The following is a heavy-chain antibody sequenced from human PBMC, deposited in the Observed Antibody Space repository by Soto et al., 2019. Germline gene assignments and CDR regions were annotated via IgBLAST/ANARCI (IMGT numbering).Heavy chain of an antibody. Sequence: SETLSLTCTVSGGSISSYYWSWIRQPAGKGLEWIGRIYASGGTNYNPSPKSRVTMSADTSKNQLSLRLSSVTAADTAVYYCARDRKQNGDYLPDYYYGMDVWGQGTTVTVSS. CDR1: GGSISSYY. CDR3: ARDRKQNGDYLPDYYYGMDV. CDR2: IYASGGT. V-gene: IGHV4-4*07. D-gene: IGHD4-17*01. J-gene: IGHJ6*02.